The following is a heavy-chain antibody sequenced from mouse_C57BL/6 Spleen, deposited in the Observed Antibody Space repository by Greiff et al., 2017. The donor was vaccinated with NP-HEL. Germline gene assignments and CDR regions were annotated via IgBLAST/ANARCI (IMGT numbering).Heavy chain of an antibody. CDR3: ARGGLHYAMDY. CDR2: IYPGDGDT. V-gene: IGHV1-80*01. J-gene: IGHJ4*01. Sequence: VQLQQSGAELVKPGASVKISCKASGYAFSSYWMNWVKQRPGKGLEWIGQIYPGDGDTNYNGKFKGKATLTADKSSSTAYMQLSRLTSEDSAVYFCARGGLHYAMDYWGQGTSVTVSS. CDR1: GYAFSSYW.